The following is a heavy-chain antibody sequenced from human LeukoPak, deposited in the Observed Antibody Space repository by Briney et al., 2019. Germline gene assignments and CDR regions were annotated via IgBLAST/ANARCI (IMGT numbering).Heavy chain of an antibody. Sequence: GGSLRLSCAASGFTFSSYSMNWVRQAPGKGLEWVSSISSSSSYIYYADSVKGRFTISRDNAKNSLYLQMNSLRAEDTAVYYCARDGSYGDYGGWFDPWGQGTLVTVSS. D-gene: IGHD4-17*01. CDR3: ARDGSYGDYGGWFDP. CDR2: ISSSSSYI. CDR1: GFTFSSYS. V-gene: IGHV3-21*01. J-gene: IGHJ5*02.